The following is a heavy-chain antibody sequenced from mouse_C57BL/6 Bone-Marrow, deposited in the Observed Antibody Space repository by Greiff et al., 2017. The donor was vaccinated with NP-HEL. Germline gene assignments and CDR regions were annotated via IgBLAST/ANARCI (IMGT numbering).Heavy chain of an antibody. Sequence: EVKLVESEGGLVQPGSSMKLSCTASGFTFSDYYMAWVRQVPEKGLEWVANINYDGSSTYYLDSLKSRFIISRDNAKNILYLQMSSLKSEDTATYYCARGTAYYSNLYYFDYWGQGTTLTVSS. D-gene: IGHD2-5*01. CDR1: GFTFSDYY. J-gene: IGHJ2*01. V-gene: IGHV5-16*01. CDR3: ARGTAYYSNLYYFDY. CDR2: INYDGSST.